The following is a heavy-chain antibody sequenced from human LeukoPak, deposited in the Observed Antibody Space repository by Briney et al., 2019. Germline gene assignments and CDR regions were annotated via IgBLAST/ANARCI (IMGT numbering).Heavy chain of an antibody. Sequence: RASETLSLTCAVSGDSISSGDYSWSWIRQPPGKGLEWIGYIYHSGSTFYNPSLKSRVTISVDRSKSQFSLKLTSVTAADTAVYYCARVTTVTTQVAFDIWGQGTMVTVSS. J-gene: IGHJ3*02. CDR2: IYHSGST. V-gene: IGHV4-30-2*01. CDR1: GDSISSGDYS. D-gene: IGHD4-17*01. CDR3: ARVTTVTTQVAFDI.